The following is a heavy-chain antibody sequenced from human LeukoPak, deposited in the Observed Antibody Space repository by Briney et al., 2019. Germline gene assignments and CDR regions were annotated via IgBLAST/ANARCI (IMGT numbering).Heavy chain of an antibody. J-gene: IGHJ2*01. Sequence: PGGSLRLSCAASGFNFGTSSMNWVRQTPGKGLEWISYISSSSTTIYYADSAKGRFTISRDNAKNSLDLQMNSLRDEDTAVYYCARGRSGWYFDLWGRGTLVTVSS. CDR3: ARGRSGWYFDL. CDR2: ISSSSTTI. CDR1: GFNFGTSS. D-gene: IGHD3-10*01. V-gene: IGHV3-48*02.